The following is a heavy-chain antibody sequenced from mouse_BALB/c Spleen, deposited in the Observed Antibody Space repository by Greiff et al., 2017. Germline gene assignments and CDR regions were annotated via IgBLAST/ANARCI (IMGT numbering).Heavy chain of an antibody. CDR2: ISYDGSN. CDR1: GYSITSGYY. CDR3: AREDGNYEYYAMDY. D-gene: IGHD2-1*01. J-gene: IGHJ4*01. Sequence: DVQLQESGPGLVKPSQSLSLTCSVTGYSITSGYYWNWIRQFPGNKLEWMGYISYDGSNNYNPSLKNRISITRDTSKNQFFLKLNSVTTEDTATYYCAREDGNYEYYAMDYWGQGTSVTVSS. V-gene: IGHV3-6*02.